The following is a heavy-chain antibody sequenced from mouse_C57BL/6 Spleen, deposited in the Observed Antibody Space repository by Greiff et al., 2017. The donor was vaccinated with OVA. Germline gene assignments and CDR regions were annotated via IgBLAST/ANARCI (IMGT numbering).Heavy chain of an antibody. CDR3: ARQAYGSSTEWFAY. V-gene: IGHV5-6*01. Sequence: EVMLVESGGDLVKPGGSLKLSCAASGFTFSSYGMSWVRQTPDKRLEWVATISSGGSYTYYPDSVKGRFTISSDNAKNTLYLQMSSLKSEDTAMYYCARQAYGSSTEWFAYWGQGTLVTVSA. J-gene: IGHJ3*01. D-gene: IGHD1-1*01. CDR1: GFTFSSYG. CDR2: ISSGGSYT.